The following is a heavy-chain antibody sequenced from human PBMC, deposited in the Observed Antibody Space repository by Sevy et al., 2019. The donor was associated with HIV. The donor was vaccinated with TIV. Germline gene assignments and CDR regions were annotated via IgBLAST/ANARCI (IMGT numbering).Heavy chain of an antibody. D-gene: IGHD1-26*01. J-gene: IGHJ6*02. V-gene: IGHV3-15*07. CDR1: GFTFTNAW. CDR3: TWDHDYYYSMNV. CDR2: IKSKGGGGTI. Sequence: GGSLRLSCAASGFTFTNAWMNWVRQAPGKGLEWVGRIKSKGGGGTIDYAAPVKGRFSISRDESKNTLYLQMNSLKIEDTALYYCTWDHDYYYSMNVWGQGTTVTVSS.